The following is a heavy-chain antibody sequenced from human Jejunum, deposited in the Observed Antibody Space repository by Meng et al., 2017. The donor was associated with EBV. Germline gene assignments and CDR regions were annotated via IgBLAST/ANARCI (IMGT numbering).Heavy chain of an antibody. Sequence: VQLQESGPALVKPSGTLSPPCAVSGDSISSSYWWSWIRQPPGKGLEWIGEIDHSGTTNYNPSLKSRVTISVDNSKNQFSLKLTSVTAADTAVYYCGSNGVIGPRDGVDPWGQGTLVTVSS. CDR3: GSNGVIGPRDGVDP. CDR2: IDHSGTT. CDR1: GDSISSSYW. D-gene: IGHD2-21*01. V-gene: IGHV4-4*02. J-gene: IGHJ5*02.